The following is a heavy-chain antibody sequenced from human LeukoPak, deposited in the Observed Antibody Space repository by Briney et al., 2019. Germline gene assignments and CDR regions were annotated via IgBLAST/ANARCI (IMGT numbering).Heavy chain of an antibody. D-gene: IGHD2-2*01. CDR2: ISFDGSNK. J-gene: IGHJ4*02. CDR1: GFTFNSYA. V-gene: IGHV3-30-3*01. Sequence: GRSLRLSCAASGFTFNSYAMHWVRQAPGKGLEWVALISFDGSNKYYADSVKGRFSISRDNSKDTLSLQMNSLRAGDTAVYYCVRDWSAVVPAAHFDYWGQGTLVTVSS. CDR3: VRDWSAVVPAAHFDY.